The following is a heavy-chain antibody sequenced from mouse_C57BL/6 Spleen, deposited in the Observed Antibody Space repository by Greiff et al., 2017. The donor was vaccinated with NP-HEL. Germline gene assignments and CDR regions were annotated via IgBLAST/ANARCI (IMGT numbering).Heavy chain of an antibody. CDR3: ESEDYGSSSACFAY. CDR1: GFTFSDYG. Sequence: EVHLVESGGGLVKPGGSLKLSCAASGFTFSDYGMHWVRQAPEKGLEWVAYISSGSSTIYYAATVKGRFTISRDNAKNTLFLQMTSLRSEDTDMYYCESEDYGSSSACFAYWGQGTLVTVSA. CDR2: ISSGSSTI. D-gene: IGHD1-1*01. V-gene: IGHV5-17*01. J-gene: IGHJ3*01.